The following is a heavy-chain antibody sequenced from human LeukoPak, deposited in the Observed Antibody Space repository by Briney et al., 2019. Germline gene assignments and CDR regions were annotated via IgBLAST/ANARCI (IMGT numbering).Heavy chain of an antibody. Sequence: GGSLRLSCAASGFTFSSYSMNWVRQAPGKGLEWVSSISSSSSYIYYADSVKGRFTISRDNAKNSLYLQMNSLRAEDTAVYYCARGGFHAPGYRSTSQYYFDYWGQGTLVTVSS. V-gene: IGHV3-21*01. CDR1: GFTFSSYS. J-gene: IGHJ4*02. CDR2: ISSSSSYI. D-gene: IGHD2-2*01. CDR3: ARGGFHAPGYRSTSQYYFDY.